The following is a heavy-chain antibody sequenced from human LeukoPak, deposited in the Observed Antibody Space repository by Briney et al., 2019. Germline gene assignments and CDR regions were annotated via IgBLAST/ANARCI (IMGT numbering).Heavy chain of an antibody. J-gene: IGHJ4*02. CDR2: ISGSGGST. CDR3: AKDCIYGSLTNLFDH. D-gene: IGHD3-10*01. CDR1: GFTFNNYA. Sequence: GGSLRLSCAASGFTFNNYAMSWVRQAPGKGLEWVSVISGSGGSTYYADSVKGRFTISRDNSKNTLYLQMNSLRAEDTAVYYCAKDCIYGSLTNLFDHWGQGTLVTVSS. V-gene: IGHV3-23*01.